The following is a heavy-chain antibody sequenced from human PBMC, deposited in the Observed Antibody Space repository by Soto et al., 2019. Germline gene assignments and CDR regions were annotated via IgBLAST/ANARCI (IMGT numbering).Heavy chain of an antibody. V-gene: IGHV1-46*01. CDR3: ARIGQLRYYYYGMDV. CDR2: INPSGGST. D-gene: IGHD1-7*01. CDR1: GYTFTSYY. J-gene: IGHJ6*02. Sequence: ASVKVPCKASGYTFTSYYMHWVRQAPGQGLEWMGIINPSGGSTSYAQKFQGRVTMTRDTSTSTVYMELSSLSSEDTAVYYCARIGQLRYYYYGMDVWGQGTTVTVSS.